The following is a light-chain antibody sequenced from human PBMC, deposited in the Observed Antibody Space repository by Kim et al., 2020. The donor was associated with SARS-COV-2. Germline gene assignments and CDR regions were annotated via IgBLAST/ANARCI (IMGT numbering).Light chain of an antibody. CDR3: QQYNNWPLT. V-gene: IGKV3-15*01. CDR1: QSVSSN. Sequence: VSPGERATLSCRASQSVSSNLAWYQQIPGQAPRLLIYGASTRATGVPARFSGSGFETEFTLTISSLQSEDFSVYYCQQYNNWPLTFGGGTKVDIK. J-gene: IGKJ4*01. CDR2: GAS.